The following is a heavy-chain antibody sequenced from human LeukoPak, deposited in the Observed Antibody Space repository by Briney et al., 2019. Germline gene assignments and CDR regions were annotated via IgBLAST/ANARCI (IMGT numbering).Heavy chain of an antibody. CDR1: GFTFSSYA. J-gene: IGHJ4*02. V-gene: IGHV3-23*01. Sequence: GGSLRLSCAASGFTFSSYAMGWVRQAPGKGLEWVSSISGSGDSTYYADSVKGRFTISRDNSKNTLYLQMNSLRAEDTALCYCADSNYWYPVDYWGQGTLVTVSS. CDR3: ADSNYWYPVDY. CDR2: ISGSGDST. D-gene: IGHD4-11*01.